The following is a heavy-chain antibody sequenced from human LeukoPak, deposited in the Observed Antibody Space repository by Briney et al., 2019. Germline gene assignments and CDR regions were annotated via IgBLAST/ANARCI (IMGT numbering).Heavy chain of an antibody. D-gene: IGHD3-22*01. Sequence: SETLSLTCTVSGGSISSYYWSWIRQPAGKGLEWIGRIHTSGSTKYNPSLKSRVTISVDNSKNQFSLNLTSVPAADTAVYYCARDLEYYYASSGYSWGYSFDIWGQGTMVTVSS. CDR2: IHTSGST. CDR3: ARDLEYYYASSGYSWGYSFDI. CDR1: GGSISSYY. V-gene: IGHV4-4*07. J-gene: IGHJ3*02.